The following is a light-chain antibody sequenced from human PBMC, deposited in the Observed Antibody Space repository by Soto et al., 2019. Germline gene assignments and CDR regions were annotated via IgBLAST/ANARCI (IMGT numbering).Light chain of an antibody. Sequence: EIVLTQSPGALSLSPGDRATLSCRASQTVGRNYLAWYQQKPGQAPRLLIYAASGRATGIPDRFSGSGSGTDFTLTISRLEPEDFAVCSCQQYAESPLTFGGGTKVEI. J-gene: IGKJ4*01. CDR1: QTVGRNY. V-gene: IGKV3-20*01. CDR2: AAS. CDR3: QQYAESPLT.